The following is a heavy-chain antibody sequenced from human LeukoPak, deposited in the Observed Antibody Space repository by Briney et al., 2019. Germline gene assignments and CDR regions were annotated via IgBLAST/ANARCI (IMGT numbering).Heavy chain of an antibody. V-gene: IGHV4-59*01. CDR1: GGPISSYY. Sequence: SETLSLPCTVSGGPISSYYWSWIRQPPGKGLEWIGYIYYSGSTNYNPSLKSRVTISVDTSKNQFSLKLSSVTAADTAVYYCARGLSLMARLPYYYYGMDVWGQGTTVTVSS. CDR2: IYYSGST. J-gene: IGHJ6*02. D-gene: IGHD1-1*01. CDR3: ARGLSLMARLPYYYYGMDV.